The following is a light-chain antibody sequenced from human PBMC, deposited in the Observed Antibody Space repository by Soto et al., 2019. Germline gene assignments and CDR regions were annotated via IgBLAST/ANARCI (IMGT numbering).Light chain of an antibody. V-gene: IGKV3-20*01. CDR3: HQYGSSPYT. CDR1: QSVSNSY. J-gene: IGKJ2*01. CDR2: GVS. Sequence: EIVLTQSPGTLSLSPGERATLSCRASQSVSNSYLAWYQQKPGQAPMLLIYGVSSRATGIPDRFSGSGSGTDFTLTISRLEPEDFAVYYCHQYGSSPYTFGQGTKLEI.